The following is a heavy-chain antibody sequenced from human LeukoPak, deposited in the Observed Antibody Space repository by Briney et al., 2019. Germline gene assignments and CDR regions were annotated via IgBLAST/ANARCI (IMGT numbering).Heavy chain of an antibody. D-gene: IGHD1-1*01. J-gene: IGHJ4*02. CDR1: GGSISGYY. CDR3: ARAGWNDWELNY. CDR2: VSYSGNT. V-gene: IGHV4-59*01. Sequence: PSETLSLTCTVSGGSISGYYWTWIRQPPGKGLEWIGYVSYSGNTNYNPSLKSRVTISVHTSKKQLSLRLSSVTAADTAMYYCARAGWNDWELNYWGQGTLVTVSS.